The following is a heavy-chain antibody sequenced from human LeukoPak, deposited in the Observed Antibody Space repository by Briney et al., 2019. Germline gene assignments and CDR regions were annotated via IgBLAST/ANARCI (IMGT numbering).Heavy chain of an antibody. Sequence: SETLSLTCAVHGVSFSGNYWSWIRQSPGKGLEWIGEIYHSRYTTYNPSLKSRVTISADTSEKQLSLSLTSVTAADTALYYCAXXRXXXXXXTCYNYWGQGTLVTVSS. V-gene: IGHV4-34*01. D-gene: IGHD3-16*02. CDR2: IYHSRYT. CDR1: GVSFSGNY. CDR3: AXXRXXXXXXTCYNY. J-gene: IGHJ4*02.